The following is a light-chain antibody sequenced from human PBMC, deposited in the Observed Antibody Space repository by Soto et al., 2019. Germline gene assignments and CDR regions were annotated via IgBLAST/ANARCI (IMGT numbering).Light chain of an antibody. CDR2: ATS. CDR1: QSVSTN. J-gene: IGKJ1*01. Sequence: EILMTQSPSSLAVPPGERATLSCRASQSVSTNFAWFQQRPGQAPRLLIFATSRRATDIPDRLSGSGSGTDITLTISRLEPEDFAVYYCHQSGDSPTFGQGTKVDIK. V-gene: IGKV3-20*01. CDR3: HQSGDSPT.